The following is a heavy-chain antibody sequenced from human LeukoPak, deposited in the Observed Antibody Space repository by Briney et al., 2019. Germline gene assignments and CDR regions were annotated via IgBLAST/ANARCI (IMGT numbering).Heavy chain of an antibody. D-gene: IGHD4-23*01. J-gene: IGHJ4*02. CDR2: ISRSSSYI. CDR3: VRGGVSVGGNFDY. Sequence: GGSLRLSCAASGFTFSSYTMNWVRQAPGKGLEWVSSISRSSSYIYYADSMKGRFTISRDNATNSLFLQMNSLRAEDTAVYYCVRGGVSVGGNFDYWGQGTLVTVSS. V-gene: IGHV3-21*01. CDR1: GFTFSSYT.